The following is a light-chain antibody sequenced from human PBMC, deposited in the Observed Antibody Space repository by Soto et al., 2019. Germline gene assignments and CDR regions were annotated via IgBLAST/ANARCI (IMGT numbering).Light chain of an antibody. CDR3: SSYTSSSTWV. CDR2: EIS. J-gene: IGLJ3*02. CDR1: SSDVGGYSY. Sequence: QSALTQPASVSGSPGQSITISCTGTSSDVGGYSYVSWYQQHPGKAPKLIIYEISNRPSGVSNRFSGSKSGNTASLTISGLQAEDEADYYCSSYTSSSTWVFGAGTKLTVL. V-gene: IGLV2-14*01.